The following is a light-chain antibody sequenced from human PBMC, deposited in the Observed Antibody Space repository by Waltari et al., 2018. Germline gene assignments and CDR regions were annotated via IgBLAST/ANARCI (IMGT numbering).Light chain of an antibody. Sequence: SYELTQPPSVSVSPGQTARIPCSGDVLPKQYAYWYQQKPGQAPVLIISKDTERALGIPERFSGSTSGTTVTLTISGAQADDEADYYCQSAHSGSTHLLFVGGTKLTVL. CDR3: QSAHSGSTHLL. V-gene: IGLV3-25*03. CDR1: VLPKQY. CDR2: KDT. J-gene: IGLJ2*01.